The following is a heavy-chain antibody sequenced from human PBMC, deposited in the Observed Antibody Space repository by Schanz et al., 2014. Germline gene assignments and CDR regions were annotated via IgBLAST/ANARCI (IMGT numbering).Heavy chain of an antibody. CDR2: MNSKTGNT. Sequence: QVQLVQSGAEVKKPGVSVKVSCKASGYTFTSYYMHWVRQAPGQGLEWMGWMNSKTGNTGYAQRFQGRVTMTRNTSITTAYLELSSLRSGDTAVYYCTKGRTFGRWGQGTLVTVSS. D-gene: IGHD3-16*01. J-gene: IGHJ4*02. CDR3: TKGRTFGR. CDR1: GYTFTSYY. V-gene: IGHV1-8*02.